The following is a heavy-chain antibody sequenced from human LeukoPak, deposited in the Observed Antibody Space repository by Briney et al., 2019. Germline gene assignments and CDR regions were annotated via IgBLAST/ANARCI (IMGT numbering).Heavy chain of an antibody. J-gene: IGHJ6*03. V-gene: IGHV4-59*11. CDR3: ATSPGRRWVVPADYYYYYYMDV. CDR1: GGSISSHY. CDR2: IYYSGST. D-gene: IGHD2-2*01. Sequence: SETLSLTCTASGGSISSHYWSWIRQPLGKGLEWIGYIYYSGSTNYNPSLKSRVTISVDTSKNQFSLKLSSVTAADTAVYYCATSPGRRWVVPADYYYYYYMDVWGKGTTVTVSS.